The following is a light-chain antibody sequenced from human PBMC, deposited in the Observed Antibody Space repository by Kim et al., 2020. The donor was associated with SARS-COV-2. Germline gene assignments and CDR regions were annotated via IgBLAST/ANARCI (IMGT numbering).Light chain of an antibody. CDR3: QQYYDSPYT. Sequence: DIVMTQSPDSLAVSLGERAVINCKSSQTLLHNSNNRDYLAWFQQKPGQPPKLLIYWASTLKSGVPARFSGGGSATDFTLTITSLQAEDVAFYYCQQYYDSPYTFGQGTKLEI. CDR2: WAS. V-gene: IGKV4-1*01. J-gene: IGKJ2*01. CDR1: QTLLHNSNNRDY.